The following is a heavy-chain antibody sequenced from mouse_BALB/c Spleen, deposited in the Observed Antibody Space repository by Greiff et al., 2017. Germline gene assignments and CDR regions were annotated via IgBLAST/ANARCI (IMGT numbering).Heavy chain of an antibody. D-gene: IGHD1-2*01. CDR2: ISNGGGST. CDR1: GFTFSSYT. CDR3: ARHYYGYWFAY. V-gene: IGHV5-12-2*01. J-gene: IGHJ3*01. Sequence: EVMLVESGGGLVQPGGSLKLSCAASGFTFSSYTMSWVRQTPEKRLEWVAYISNGGGSTYYPDTVKGRFTISRDNDKNTLYLQMSSLKSEDTAMYYCARHYYGYWFAYWGQGTLVTVSA.